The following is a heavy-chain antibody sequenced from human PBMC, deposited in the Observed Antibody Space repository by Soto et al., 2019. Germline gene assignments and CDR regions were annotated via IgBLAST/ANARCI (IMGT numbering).Heavy chain of an antibody. J-gene: IGHJ4*02. CDR3: ARQLDFWSGARDFDY. Sequence: QLQLQESGPGLVKPSETLSLTCTVSGGSISSSSYYWGWIRQPPGKGLEWIGSIYYSGSTYYNRSLKSRVTISVDTSKSQFALKLSSVTAADTAVYYCARQLDFWSGARDFDYWGQGTLVTVSS. CDR2: IYYSGST. D-gene: IGHD3-3*01. V-gene: IGHV4-39*01. CDR1: GGSISSSSYY.